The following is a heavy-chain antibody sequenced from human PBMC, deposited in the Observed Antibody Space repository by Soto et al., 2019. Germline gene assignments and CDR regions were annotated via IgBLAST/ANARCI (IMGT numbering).Heavy chain of an antibody. CDR3: VQQKTGVYRYGVPPEYFAY. CDR1: GFTFSSYA. J-gene: IGHJ4*01. CDR2: ISSNGGST. V-gene: IGHV3-64D*06. Sequence: GGSLRLCCSASGFTFSSYAMHWVRQAPGKGLEYVSAISSNGGSTYYADSVKARFTISRDNSKNTMYLQMSSLRAEDTAVYYCVQQKTGVYRYGVPPEYFAYSGHRSLVTVSA. D-gene: IGHD4-17*01.